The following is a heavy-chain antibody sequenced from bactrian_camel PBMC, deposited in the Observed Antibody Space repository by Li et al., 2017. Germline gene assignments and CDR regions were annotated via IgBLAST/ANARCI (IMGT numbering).Heavy chain of an antibody. CDR3: VTDRDEYCSGTWFCATFGY. Sequence: VQLVESGGGLVQPGGSLRLSCAASGFTFSDNDMSWVRQARGKGLEWVSTTDGVGDITNYADSVKGQFTISRDNAKNTMYLEMNTLKPEDTAVYYCVTDRDEYCSGTWFCATFGYWGQGTQVTVS. CDR2: TDGVGDIT. V-gene: IGHV3S40*01. J-gene: IGHJ6*01. CDR1: GFTFSDND. D-gene: IGHD3*01.